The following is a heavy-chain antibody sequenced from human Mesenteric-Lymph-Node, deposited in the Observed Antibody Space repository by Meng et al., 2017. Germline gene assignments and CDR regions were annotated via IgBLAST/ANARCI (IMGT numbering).Heavy chain of an antibody. CDR2: IHYSGIT. V-gene: IGHV4-61*01. CDR1: GGSVTNENYY. CDR3: ARGGTSGRLVSWFDP. J-gene: IGHJ5*02. D-gene: IGHD6-6*01. Sequence: GSLRLSCTVSGGSVTNENYYWSWNRKPPGKGLEVIGYIHYSGITYYSPSLESRLTISVDTSRKQFSLTLKSCTAADTAVYYCARGGTSGRLVSWFDPWGQGTQVTVSS.